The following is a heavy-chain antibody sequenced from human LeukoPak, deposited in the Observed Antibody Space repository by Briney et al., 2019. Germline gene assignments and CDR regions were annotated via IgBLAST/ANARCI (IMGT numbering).Heavy chain of an antibody. Sequence: SETLSLTCGVSGGSVTTTNWWTCVRQPPGKGLEWIGEVHLDGRANYNPSLQSRLTISVNLSENHISLKLTSVTAADTAVYYCAREGGFYRPLDYSGQGTLVTVAS. V-gene: IGHV4-4*02. CDR2: VHLDGRA. CDR3: AREGGFYRPLDY. D-gene: IGHD3-3*01. CDR1: GGSVTTTNW. J-gene: IGHJ4*02.